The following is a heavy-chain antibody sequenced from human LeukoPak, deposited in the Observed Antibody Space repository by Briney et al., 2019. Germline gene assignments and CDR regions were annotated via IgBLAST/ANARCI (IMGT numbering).Heavy chain of an antibody. J-gene: IGHJ4*02. D-gene: IGHD3-10*01. CDR1: GLTVRSNH. Sequence: GGSLRLSCAASGLTVRSNHMSWVRQAPGKGLEWVSIIYSGGSTYYADSVKGRFTISRDNSKNTLYLQMNSLRAEDTAVYYCARDSGRNLYYFDYWGQGTLVTVSS. CDR2: IYSGGST. CDR3: ARDSGRNLYYFDY. V-gene: IGHV3-53*01.